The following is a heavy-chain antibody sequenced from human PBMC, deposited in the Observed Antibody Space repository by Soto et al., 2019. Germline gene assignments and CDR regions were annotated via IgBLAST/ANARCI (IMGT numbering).Heavy chain of an antibody. V-gene: IGHV3-48*01. CDR3: ARHHSALAGPFDY. CDR2: IGTTSSTI. J-gene: IGHJ4*02. Sequence: GGSLRLSCAASGYPFSSYSMNWVRQAPGKGLEWVSYIGTTSSTIYYADSVKGRFTISRDNAKNSLYLQMNSLRAEDTAVYYCARHHSALAGPFDYWGQGTLVTVSS. CDR1: GYPFSSYS. D-gene: IGHD6-19*01.